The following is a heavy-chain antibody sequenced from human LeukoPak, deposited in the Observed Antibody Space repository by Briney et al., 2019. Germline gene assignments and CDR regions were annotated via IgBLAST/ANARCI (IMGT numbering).Heavy chain of an antibody. CDR1: GFTFSSYD. D-gene: IGHD3-16*01. CDR2: IGTAGDT. V-gene: IGHV3-13*01. CDR3: ARAFSGVLHFDI. Sequence: GGSLRLSCAASGFTFSSYDMHWVRQATGKGLEWVSAIGTAGDTYYPGSVKGRFAISRENAKNSLYLQMNSLRAGDTAVYYCARAFSGVLHFDIWGQGTMVTVSS. J-gene: IGHJ3*02.